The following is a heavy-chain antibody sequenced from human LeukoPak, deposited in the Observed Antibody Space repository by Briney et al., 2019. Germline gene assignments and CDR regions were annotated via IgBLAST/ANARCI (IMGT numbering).Heavy chain of an antibody. Sequence: PGGSLRLSCAASGFTFSSYSMNWVRQAPGKGLESVSSISSSSSYIYYADSVKGRFTISRDNAKNSLYLQMNSLRAEDTAVYYCARDSNTAMIIPDHWGQGTPVTVSS. CDR2: ISSSSSYI. V-gene: IGHV3-21*04. D-gene: IGHD5-18*01. CDR3: ARDSNTAMIIPDH. CDR1: GFTFSSYS. J-gene: IGHJ4*02.